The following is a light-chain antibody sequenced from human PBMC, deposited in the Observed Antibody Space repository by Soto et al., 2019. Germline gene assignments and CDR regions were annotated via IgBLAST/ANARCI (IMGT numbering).Light chain of an antibody. Sequence: DIRMTQSPSTLSASVGDRVTITCRASQRISSWLAWYQQKPGKAPKLLIYDASSLESGVPSRFSGSGSGTEFTLTISSPQPDDFATYYCQQYNSYSGWTFGQGTKVEIK. J-gene: IGKJ1*01. CDR2: DAS. CDR1: QRISSW. V-gene: IGKV1-5*01. CDR3: QQYNSYSGWT.